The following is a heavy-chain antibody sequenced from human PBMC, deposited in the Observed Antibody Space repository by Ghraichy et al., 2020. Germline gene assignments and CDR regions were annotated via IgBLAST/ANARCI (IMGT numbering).Heavy chain of an antibody. J-gene: IGHJ3*01. V-gene: IGHV4-59*11. D-gene: IGHD6-19*01. CDR2: IYYRGST. CDR1: GDSITNHY. Sequence: SQTLSLTCTVSGDSITNHYWSWVRQPPGKGLEWIGFIYYRGSTSSNPSLKNRVTISVDTSKREIYLRLNSVTAADTAVYYCAREKWLSPNAFDLWSQGTLVTVSS. CDR3: AREKWLSPNAFDL.